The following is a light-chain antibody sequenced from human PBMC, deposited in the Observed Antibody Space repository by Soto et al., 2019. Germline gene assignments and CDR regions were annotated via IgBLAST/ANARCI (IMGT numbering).Light chain of an antibody. J-gene: IGKJ4*01. V-gene: IGKV3-11*01. CDR2: DAS. Sequence: EIVLTQSPATLSLSPGERATLSCRASQSVSSYLAWYQQKPGQAPRLLIYDASNRATGIPARFSGSGSGTDFTLTISSLEPEDFAVYYCQLRGGSLTFGGGTKV. CDR3: QLRGGSLT. CDR1: QSVSSY.